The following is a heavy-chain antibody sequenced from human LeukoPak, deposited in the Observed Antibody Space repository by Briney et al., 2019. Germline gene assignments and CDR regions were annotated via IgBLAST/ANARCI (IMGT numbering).Heavy chain of an antibody. CDR3: ARDSGSYGYNY. Sequence: SQTLSLTCTVSGGSISIGGYYWSWIRQHPGKGLEWIGYIYYSGSTYYNPSLKSRVTISVDTSKNQFSLKLSSVTAADTAVYYCARDSGSYGYNYWGQGTLVTVSS. J-gene: IGHJ4*02. D-gene: IGHD5-18*01. CDR1: GGSISIGGYY. CDR2: IYYSGST. V-gene: IGHV4-31*03.